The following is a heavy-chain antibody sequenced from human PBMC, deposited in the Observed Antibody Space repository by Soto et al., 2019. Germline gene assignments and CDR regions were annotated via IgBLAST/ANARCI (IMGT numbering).Heavy chain of an antibody. Sequence: GAGSSVGTQGWDGSWIRQTPGKGLEWIGKIFFTGSAHYNPSLRNRVTMSVDTSYEQLSRTMSSVTAADTAVHSCASDGHGLDVWGQGPT. CDR3: ASDGHGLDV. J-gene: IGHJ6*02. CDR1: GSSVGTQGWD. V-gene: IGHV4-61*08. CDR2: IFFTGSA.